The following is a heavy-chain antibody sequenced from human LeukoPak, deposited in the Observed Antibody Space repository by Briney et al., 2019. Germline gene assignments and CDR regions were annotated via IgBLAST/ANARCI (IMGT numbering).Heavy chain of an antibody. CDR2: ISSSSHYI. J-gene: IGHJ5*02. D-gene: IGHD2-15*01. Sequence: GGSLRLSCAASGFTFSRFNMNWVRQAPGKGPEWVSSISSSSHYIYYADSVKGRFTISRDNAKNSLFLQMNSLRVEETAVYYCARAFCSGGNCYSERNWFDPWGQGTLVTVSS. CDR3: ARAFCSGGNCYSERNWFDP. V-gene: IGHV3-21*01. CDR1: GFTFSRFN.